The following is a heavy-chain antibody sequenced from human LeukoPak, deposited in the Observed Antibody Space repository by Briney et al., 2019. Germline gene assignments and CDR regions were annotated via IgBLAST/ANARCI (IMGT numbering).Heavy chain of an antibody. CDR3: ANMPTKGIWWSGPDFDY. CDR1: GFTFSSYA. D-gene: IGHD3-16*01. V-gene: IGHV3-23*01. J-gene: IGHJ4*02. Sequence: GGSLRLSCAASGFTFSSYAMSWVRQAPGKGLEWVSAISGSGGSTYYADSVKGRFTISRDNSKNTLYLQMNSLRAEDTAVYYCANMPTKGIWWSGPDFDYWGQGTLVTVSS. CDR2: ISGSGGST.